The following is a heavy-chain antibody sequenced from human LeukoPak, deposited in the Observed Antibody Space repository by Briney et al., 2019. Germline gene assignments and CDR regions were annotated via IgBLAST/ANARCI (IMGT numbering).Heavy chain of an antibody. Sequence: QSGGSLRLSCAASGFTFSSYAMHWVRQAPGKGLEWVAVISYDGSNKYYADSVKGRFTISRDNSKNTLYLQMNSLRAEDTAVYYCARDASHPVAGMDVWGQGTTVTVSS. D-gene: IGHD6-19*01. J-gene: IGHJ6*02. V-gene: IGHV3-30-3*01. CDR1: GFTFSSYA. CDR2: ISYDGSNK. CDR3: ARDASHPVAGMDV.